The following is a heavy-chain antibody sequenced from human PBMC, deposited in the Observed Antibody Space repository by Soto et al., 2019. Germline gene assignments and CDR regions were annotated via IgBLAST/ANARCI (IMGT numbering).Heavy chain of an antibody. V-gene: IGHV1-46*03. J-gene: IGHJ4*02. Sequence: GASVKVSCKASGYTFTSYYMHWVRQAPGQGLEWMGIITPSGGTTSYAQNFQGRVTVTRDTSTSTVYMELSSLGSEDTAVYYCARDLLGLEAPFNTIVVPSAMALNYWGQGTLVTVSS. D-gene: IGHD2-2*01. CDR3: ARDLLGLEAPFNTIVVPSAMALNY. CDR1: GYTFTSYY. CDR2: ITPSGGTT.